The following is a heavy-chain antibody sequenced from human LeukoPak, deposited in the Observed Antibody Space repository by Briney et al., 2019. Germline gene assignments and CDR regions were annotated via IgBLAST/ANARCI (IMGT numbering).Heavy chain of an antibody. CDR3: ARGPGQFVRTPPRGWFDP. CDR2: IYYSGST. CDR1: GGSIRSTTHY. D-gene: IGHD6-6*01. J-gene: IGHJ5*02. Sequence: SETLSLTCTVSGGSIRSTTHYWGWIRQPPGRGLEWIGSIYYSGSTYYNPSLKSRVLISVDTYNNQFSLKLSSMTAADTAVYYCARGPGQFVRTPPRGWFDPWGQGTLVTVSS. V-gene: IGHV4-39*01.